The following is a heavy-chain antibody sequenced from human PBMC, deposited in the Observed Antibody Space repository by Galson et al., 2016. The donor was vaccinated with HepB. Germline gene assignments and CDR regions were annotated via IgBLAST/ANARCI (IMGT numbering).Heavy chain of an antibody. CDR1: GYTFTSYY. Sequence: SVKVSCKASGYTFTSYYIHWVRQAPGQGLEWMGLINPSGGGTTYAQKFQGRFTMTRDTSTSTVYMELSSLRAEDTAIYYCATDPGTTTWKNYFEYWGQGTLVTVS. CDR3: ATDPGTTTWKNYFEY. D-gene: IGHD6-13*01. J-gene: IGHJ4*02. V-gene: IGHV1-46*01. CDR2: INPSGGGT.